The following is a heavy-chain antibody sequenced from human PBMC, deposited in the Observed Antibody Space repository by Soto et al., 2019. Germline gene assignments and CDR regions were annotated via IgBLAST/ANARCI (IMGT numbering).Heavy chain of an antibody. CDR1: GFTFSSYA. CDR3: LSGLMRGNDY. J-gene: IGHJ4*02. Sequence: QPGGSLRLSCAASGFTFSSYAMHWVRQAPGKGLEWVAVISYDGSNKYYADSVKGRFTISRDNSKNTLYLQMNSLRAEDTAVYYCLSGLMRGNDYWGQGTLVTVSS. V-gene: IGHV3-30-3*01. D-gene: IGHD2-8*01. CDR2: ISYDGSNK.